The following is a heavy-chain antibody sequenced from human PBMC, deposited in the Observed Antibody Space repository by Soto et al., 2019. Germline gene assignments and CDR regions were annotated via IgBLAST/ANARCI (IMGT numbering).Heavy chain of an antibody. Sequence: KPSETLTLTCADSGGSISTSSNLWTWVRQSPGKGLEWIGDIFYTGSTNFNPSLRGRVSISVDKSENQFSLKLTSVTAADTAVYFCASLGTTLTSFDSWGQGTLVTVSS. CDR2: IFYTGST. J-gene: IGHJ4*02. CDR1: GGSISTSSNL. CDR3: ASLGTTLTSFDS. V-gene: IGHV4-4*02. D-gene: IGHD4-4*01.